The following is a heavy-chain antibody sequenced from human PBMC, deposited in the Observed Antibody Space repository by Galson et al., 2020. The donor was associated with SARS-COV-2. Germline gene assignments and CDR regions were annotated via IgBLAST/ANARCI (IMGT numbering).Heavy chain of an antibody. CDR1: GFTFTNYG. Sequence: GGSLRLSCAVSGFTFTNYGMNWVRQAPGKGLEWVSYISGTRNTIYYADSLKGRFTISRDNAKNSLYLQMNSLRDEDTAVYYCARGWSSSFDYWGQGTLVTVSS. CDR2: ISGTRNTI. D-gene: IGHD6-13*01. V-gene: IGHV3-48*02. CDR3: ARGWSSSFDY. J-gene: IGHJ4*02.